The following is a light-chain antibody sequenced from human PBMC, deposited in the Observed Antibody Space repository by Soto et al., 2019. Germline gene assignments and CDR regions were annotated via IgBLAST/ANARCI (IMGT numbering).Light chain of an antibody. Sequence: PSTLSLSAGARATLSCRASQSVSSNLAWSQQKPGQAPRLLIYGASTRATGIPARFSGSGSGTEFTLTISILQSEDFAVYYCQQYNNWPQTSGQRAKVDI. CDR3: QQYNNWPQT. V-gene: IGKV3-15*01. CDR2: GAS. CDR1: QSVSSN. J-gene: IGKJ1*01.